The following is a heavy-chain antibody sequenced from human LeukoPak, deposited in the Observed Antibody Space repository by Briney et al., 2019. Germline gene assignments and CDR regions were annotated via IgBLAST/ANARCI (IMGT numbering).Heavy chain of an antibody. Sequence: SETLSLTCTVSGDSIRNYYWSWIRQPPGKGLEWIGYISYSGSTNHNPSLKSRVTISVDTSKNQFSLKLSSVTAADTAVYYCARDNYYDSSGTYAFFDYWGRGTLVTVSS. CDR1: GDSIRNYY. V-gene: IGHV4-59*01. CDR3: ARDNYYDSSGTYAFFDY. J-gene: IGHJ4*02. CDR2: ISYSGST. D-gene: IGHD3-22*01.